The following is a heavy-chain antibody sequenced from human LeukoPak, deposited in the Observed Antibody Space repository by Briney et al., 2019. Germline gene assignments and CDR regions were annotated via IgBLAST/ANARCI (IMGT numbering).Heavy chain of an antibody. Sequence: PGGSLRLSCAASGFTFSSYWMSWVRQAPGKGLEWVANIKQDGSEKYYVDSVKGRFTISRDNAKNSLYLQMNSLRAEDTALYYCAKDNGRYNDGPFDYWGQGTLVTVSS. CDR3: AKDNGRYNDGPFDY. D-gene: IGHD1-14*01. V-gene: IGHV3-7*03. CDR1: GFTFSSYW. CDR2: IKQDGSEK. J-gene: IGHJ4*02.